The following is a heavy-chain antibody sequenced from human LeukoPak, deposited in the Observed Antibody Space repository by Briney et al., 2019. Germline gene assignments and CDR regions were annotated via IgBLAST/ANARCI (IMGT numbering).Heavy chain of an antibody. CDR3: ARGRNGDYAD. CDR1: GGSFSGYY. Sequence: SETLSLTCAVYGGSFSGYYWSWIRQPPGKWLEWIGEINHSGSTNYNPSLKSRVTISVDTSKNQFSLKLSSVTAADTAVYYCARGRNGDYADWGQGTLVTVSS. J-gene: IGHJ4*02. CDR2: INHSGST. D-gene: IGHD4-17*01. V-gene: IGHV4-34*01.